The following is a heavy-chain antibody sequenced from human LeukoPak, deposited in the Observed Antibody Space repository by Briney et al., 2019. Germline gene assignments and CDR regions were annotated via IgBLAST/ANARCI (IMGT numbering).Heavy chain of an antibody. CDR1: GGSFSGYY. Sequence: SETLSLTCAVYGGSFSGYYWSWIRQPPGKGLEWIGEINHSGSTNYNPSLKSRVTISVDTSKNQFSLKLSSVTAADTAVYYCARAPTDYDILAYFDYWGRGTLVTVSS. D-gene: IGHD3-9*01. J-gene: IGHJ4*02. V-gene: IGHV4-34*01. CDR2: INHSGST. CDR3: ARAPTDYDILAYFDY.